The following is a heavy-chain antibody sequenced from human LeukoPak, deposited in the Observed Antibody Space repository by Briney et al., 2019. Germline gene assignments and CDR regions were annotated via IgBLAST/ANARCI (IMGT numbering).Heavy chain of an antibody. CDR3: ASQRGEW. J-gene: IGHJ4*02. CDR1: GFIFSSYW. D-gene: IGHD3-16*01. V-gene: IGHV3-7*05. Sequence: GGSLRLSCGASGFIFSSYWMSWVRQAPGKGLEWVANIKYDGSEKYYADSLKGRFTISRDNAKNSLYLQMNSLRVEDTAVYYCASQRGEWGGQGTLVTVSS. CDR2: IKYDGSEK.